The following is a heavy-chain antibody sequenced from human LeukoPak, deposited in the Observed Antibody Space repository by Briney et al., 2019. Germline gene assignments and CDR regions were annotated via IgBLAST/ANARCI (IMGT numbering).Heavy chain of an antibody. J-gene: IGHJ3*02. CDR1: GFRFDNSL. Sequence: GGSLRLSCAASGFRFDNSLMAWVRQAPGKGLEWMATIKEDGSEKYCVDSVKGRFTISRDNAENSLYLQMNSLRAEDTAVYYCARVRGGSGRSYAADAFDIWGQGTMVTVSS. CDR2: IKEDGSEK. V-gene: IGHV3-7*01. D-gene: IGHD1-26*01. CDR3: ARVRGGSGRSYAADAFDI.